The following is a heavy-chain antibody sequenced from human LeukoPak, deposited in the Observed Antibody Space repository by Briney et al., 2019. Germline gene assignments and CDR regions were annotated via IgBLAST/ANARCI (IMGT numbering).Heavy chain of an antibody. CDR2: INPNSGGT. CDR1: GYTFTGYY. D-gene: IGHD3-22*01. V-gene: IGHV1-2*02. CDR3: ARVSTHYYDSSGYYYFDY. J-gene: IGHJ4*02. Sequence: ASVKVSCKASGYTFTGYYMHWVRQAPGQGLEWMGWINPNSGGTNYAQKFQGRVTMTRDTSISTAYMELSRLRSDDTAVYYCARVSTHYYDSSGYYYFDYWGQGTLVTVSS.